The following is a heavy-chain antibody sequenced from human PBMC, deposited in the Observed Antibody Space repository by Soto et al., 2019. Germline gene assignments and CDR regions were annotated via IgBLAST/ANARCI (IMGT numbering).Heavy chain of an antibody. CDR3: ATPSGILPKIGDYYYYGIDV. D-gene: IGHD1-26*01. J-gene: IGHJ6*02. CDR2: IYYSGST. CDR1: GGPISSSSYY. V-gene: IGHV4-39*01. Sequence: SETLSLTCTVSGGPISSSSYYWGWIRQPPGKGLEWIGSIYYSGSTYYNPSLKSRVTISVDTSKDQFSLKLSSVTAADTAVYYCATPSGILPKIGDYYYYGIDVWGQGTPVTVSS.